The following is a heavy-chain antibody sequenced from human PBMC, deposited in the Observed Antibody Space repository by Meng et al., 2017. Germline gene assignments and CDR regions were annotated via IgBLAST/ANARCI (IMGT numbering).Heavy chain of an antibody. J-gene: IGHJ4*02. CDR3: ARTRGDYYFDY. CDR2: IDYGGST. V-gene: IGHV4-61*01. CDR1: GDSVTVGSHY. D-gene: IGHD3-16*01. Sequence: QVQRQGAGPGLVRPSETLSLTCTVSGDSVTVGSHYWSWIRQPPGKGLEWIGYIDYGGSTSYNPSLRSRVTISVDTSNNQFSLKLSSVTAADTAVFYCARTRGDYYFDYWGQGTLVTVSS.